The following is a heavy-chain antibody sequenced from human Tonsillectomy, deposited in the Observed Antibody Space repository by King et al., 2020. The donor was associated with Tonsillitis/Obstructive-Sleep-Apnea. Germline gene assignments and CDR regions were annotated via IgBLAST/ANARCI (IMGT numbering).Heavy chain of an antibody. CDR1: GFNFSSFG. CDR2: LWYDGSKK. D-gene: IGHD3-3*01. J-gene: IGHJ6*03. Sequence: QLVQSGGGVVQPGRSLRLSCAASGFNFSSFGMHWVRQAPGKGLEWLAVLWYDGSKKYYGDSLQGRLTISRDNSEKTVYLQMNKLRAEDTAVYYCARDAVPFLVWPLTNYHSYYYMDVWGKGTTVTVSS. CDR3: ARDAVPFLVWPLTNYHSYYYMDV. V-gene: IGHV3-33*01.